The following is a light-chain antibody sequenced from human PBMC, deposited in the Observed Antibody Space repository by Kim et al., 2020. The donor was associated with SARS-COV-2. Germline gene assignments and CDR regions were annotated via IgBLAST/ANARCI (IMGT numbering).Light chain of an antibody. CDR3: QQYGSSPLIT. J-gene: IGKJ5*01. V-gene: IGKV3-20*01. CDR2: GAS. Sequence: PGEGATISSRASQRLASNPFAWYQHKPGRGPRLLIYGASTRATGVPDRFSGSGSGTDFTLTITRLEPEDSAVYHCQQYGSSPLITFGQGTRLEIK. CDR1: QRLASNP.